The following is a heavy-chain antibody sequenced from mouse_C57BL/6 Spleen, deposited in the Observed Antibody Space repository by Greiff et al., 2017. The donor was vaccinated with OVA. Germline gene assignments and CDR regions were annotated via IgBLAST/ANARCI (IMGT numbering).Heavy chain of an antibody. V-gene: IGHV1-53*01. Sequence: QVQLQQPGTELVKPGASVKLSCKASGYTFTSYWMPWVKQRPGQGLEWIGNINPSNGGTNYNEKFKSKATLTVDKSSSTAYMQLSSLTSEDSAVYYCARGYYGSSYWYFDVWGTGTTVTVSS. J-gene: IGHJ1*03. CDR2: INPSNGGT. D-gene: IGHD1-1*01. CDR3: ARGYYGSSYWYFDV. CDR1: GYTFTSYW.